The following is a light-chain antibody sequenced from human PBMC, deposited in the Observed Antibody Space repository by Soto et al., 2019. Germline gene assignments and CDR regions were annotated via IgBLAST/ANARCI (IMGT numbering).Light chain of an antibody. CDR1: QSLLNSNGYNY. CDR2: LGS. CDR3: QQYNTYPIT. J-gene: IGKJ5*01. V-gene: IGKV2-28*01. Sequence: DLLMTQSPISLPVTPGEPASISCRSTQSLLNSNGYNYLDWYLQKPGQSPQLLISLGSNRASGVPDRFSGSGSGTDFSLTISSLQPEDFATYYCQQYNTYPITFGQRSRLAIK.